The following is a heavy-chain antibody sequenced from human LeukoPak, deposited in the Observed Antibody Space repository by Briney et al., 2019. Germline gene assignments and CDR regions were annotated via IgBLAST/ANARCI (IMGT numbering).Heavy chain of an antibody. Sequence: SETLSLTCSVSGGSVSSGSYYWSWIRQPPGKGLEWIGYIYDSGSIKYNPPLKSRVTISVDTSNNQFSLKLSSVTAADTAVYYCARDGDGDGLSLDYWGQGTLVTVSS. CDR3: ARDGDGDGLSLDY. D-gene: IGHD4-17*01. V-gene: IGHV4-61*01. J-gene: IGHJ4*02. CDR2: IYDSGSI. CDR1: GGSVSSGSYY.